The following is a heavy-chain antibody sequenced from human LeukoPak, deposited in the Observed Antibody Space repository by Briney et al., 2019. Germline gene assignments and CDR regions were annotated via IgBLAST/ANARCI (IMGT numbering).Heavy chain of an antibody. CDR3: EKEGWSMRRYYDFWSGSHSWFDP. V-gene: IGHV3-23*01. CDR1: GFTFSSYA. CDR2: ISGSGGST. D-gene: IGHD3-3*01. J-gene: IGHJ5*02. Sequence: GGSLRLSCAASGFTFSSYAMSWVRQAPGKGLEWVSAISGSGGSTYYADSVKGRFTISRDNSKNTLYLQMNSLRAEDTAVYYCEKEGWSMRRYYDFWSGSHSWFDPWGQGTLVTVSS.